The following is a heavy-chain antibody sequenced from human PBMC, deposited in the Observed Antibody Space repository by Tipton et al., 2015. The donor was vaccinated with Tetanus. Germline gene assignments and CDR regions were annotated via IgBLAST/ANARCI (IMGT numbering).Heavy chain of an antibody. CDR1: GDSISSGGYY. D-gene: IGHD3-3*01. CDR2: IFSGGTT. J-gene: IGHJ4*02. V-gene: IGHV4-31*03. CDR3: VRSNYEFPKKGPFDY. Sequence: TLSLTCTVAGDSISSGGYYWNWVRQNPGKGLEWLGYIFSGGTTFYSPSRNGRVSMPLDTSKNLFALRLASVTAADTAVYYCVRSNYEFPKKGPFDYWGPGSLVIVSS.